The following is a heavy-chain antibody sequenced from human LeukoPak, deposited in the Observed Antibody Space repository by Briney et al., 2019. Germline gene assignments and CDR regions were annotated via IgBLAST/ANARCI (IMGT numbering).Heavy chain of an antibody. V-gene: IGHV3-49*03. CDR1: GFTFGDNA. CDR3: TRDRFYVWFDP. Sequence: GGSLRLSCTASGFTFGDNAMSWFRQAPGKGLEWVGFIRSKAYGGATEYAASVKGRFTISRDDSKSIAYLQMNSLKTEDTAVYYCTRDRFYVWFDPWGQGTLVTVSS. D-gene: IGHD3-16*01. J-gene: IGHJ5*02. CDR2: IRSKAYGGAT.